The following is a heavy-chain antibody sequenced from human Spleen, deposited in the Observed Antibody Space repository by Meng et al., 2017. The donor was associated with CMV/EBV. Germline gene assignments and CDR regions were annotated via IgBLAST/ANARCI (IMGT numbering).Heavy chain of an antibody. CDR1: GGTFSSYT. J-gene: IGHJ3*02. V-gene: IGHV1-69*05. CDR2: IIPIFGTA. D-gene: IGHD6-6*01. CDR3: AREAIGQRVYGFAFDI. Sequence: SVKVSCKASGGTFSSYTISWVRQAPGQGLEWMGRIIPIFGTANYAQKFQGRVTITTDESTSTAYMELSSLRSEDTAVYYCAREAIGQRVYGFAFDIWGQGTMVTVSS.